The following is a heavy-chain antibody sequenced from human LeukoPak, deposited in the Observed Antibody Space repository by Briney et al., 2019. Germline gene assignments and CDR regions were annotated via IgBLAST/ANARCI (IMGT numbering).Heavy chain of an antibody. CDR2: ISWNSGSI. CDR3: AKGGGTRSFDY. J-gene: IGHJ4*02. Sequence: GGSLRLSCAASGFTFDDYAMHWVRQAPGKGLEWVSGISWNSGSIGYADSVKSRFTISRDNAKNSLYLQMNSLRAEDTASYYCAKGGGTRSFDYWGQGTLVTVSS. V-gene: IGHV3-9*01. D-gene: IGHD1-1*01. CDR1: GFTFDDYA.